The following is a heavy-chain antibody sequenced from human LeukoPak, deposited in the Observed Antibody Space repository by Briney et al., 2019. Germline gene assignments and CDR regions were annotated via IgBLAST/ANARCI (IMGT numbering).Heavy chain of an antibody. V-gene: IGHV3-23*01. CDR1: GFTFSSHA. CDR2: ISISGGKT. D-gene: IGHD1-26*01. Sequence: GGSLRLSCAVSGFTFSSHAMSWVRQVPGKGLEWVSAISISGGKTYYTDSVKGRFIISRDNSKNTVYLQMNSLRPDDTAVYYCVKVMWELLDYFDYWGQGTLVTVSS. J-gene: IGHJ4*02. CDR3: VKVMWELLDYFDY.